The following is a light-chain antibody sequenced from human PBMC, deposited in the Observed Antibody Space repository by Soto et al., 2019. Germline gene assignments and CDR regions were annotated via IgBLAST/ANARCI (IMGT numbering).Light chain of an antibody. CDR3: QQYYRFPYT. Sequence: DIVMTQSPDSLAVSLGERATINCKSSQSVLSSSNNKNFLAWYQQKPGQSPKLLIYWASTRESGVPDRFSGSRSGTDFTLTISSLQAEDVAVYYCQQYYRFPYTFGQGTKLEIK. CDR2: WAS. CDR1: QSVLSSSNNKNF. V-gene: IGKV4-1*01. J-gene: IGKJ2*01.